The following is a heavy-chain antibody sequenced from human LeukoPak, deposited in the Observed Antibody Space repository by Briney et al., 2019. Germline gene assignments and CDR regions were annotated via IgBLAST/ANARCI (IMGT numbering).Heavy chain of an antibody. CDR2: IIPIFGTA. CDR1: GGTFSSYA. J-gene: IGHJ4*02. V-gene: IGHV1-69*05. Sequence: GASVKVSCKASGGTFSSYAISWVRQPPGQGLEWMGGIIPIFGTANYAQKFQGRVTITTDESTSTAYMELSSLRSEDTAVYYCASGIASAGTGLWGQGTLVNVSS. CDR3: ASGIASAGTGL. D-gene: IGHD6-13*01.